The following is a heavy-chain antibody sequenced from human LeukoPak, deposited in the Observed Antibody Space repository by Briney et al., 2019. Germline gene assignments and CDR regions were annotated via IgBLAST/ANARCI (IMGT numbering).Heavy chain of an antibody. V-gene: IGHV3-11*04. D-gene: IGHD3-22*01. CDR2: ISSSGSTI. CDR1: GFTFSDYY. CDR3: ARDFHYYCDSSGFDY. J-gene: IGHJ4*02. Sequence: GGSLRLSCAAFGFTFSDYYMSWIRQAPGKGLEWVSYISSSGSTIYYADSVKGRFTISRDNAKNSLYLQMNSLRAEDTAVYYCARDFHYYCDSSGFDYWGQGTLVTVSS.